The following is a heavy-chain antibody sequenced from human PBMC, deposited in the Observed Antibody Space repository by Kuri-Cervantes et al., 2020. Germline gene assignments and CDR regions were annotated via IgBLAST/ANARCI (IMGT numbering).Heavy chain of an antibody. Sequence: SVKVSCKASGGTFNNYAISWVRQAPGQGLEWMGGIIPIFGTAGYAQKFQGRVTTTRDTSASTAYMELSSLRAEDTAVYYCASDYGGKGDYWGQGTLVTVSS. V-gene: IGHV1-69*05. D-gene: IGHD4-23*01. CDR3: ASDYGGKGDY. CDR1: GGTFNNYA. CDR2: IIPIFGTA. J-gene: IGHJ4*02.